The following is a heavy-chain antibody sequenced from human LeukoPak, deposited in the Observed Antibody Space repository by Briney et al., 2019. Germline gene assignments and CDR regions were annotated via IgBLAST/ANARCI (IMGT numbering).Heavy chain of an antibody. J-gene: IGHJ4*02. CDR2: ISDDGNGK. CDR1: GFTFSNYG. D-gene: IGHD2-15*01. Sequence: PGGSLRLSCAASGFTFSNYGMHWVRQAPGKGLEWVAVISDDGNGKYYVDSVKGRFTTSRDNPKNTLYLQINSLRAEDTAVYYCAGGLLGCGGGSCYPTDYWGQGTLVTVSS. CDR3: AGGLLGCGGGSCYPTDY. V-gene: IGHV3-30*03.